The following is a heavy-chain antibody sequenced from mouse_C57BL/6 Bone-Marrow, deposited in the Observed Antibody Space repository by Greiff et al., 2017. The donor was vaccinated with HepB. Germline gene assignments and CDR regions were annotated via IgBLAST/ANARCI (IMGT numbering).Heavy chain of an antibody. CDR3: AGGTTVVGRFAY. CDR2: INPSTGGT. CDR1: GYSFTGYY. Sequence: VQLQQSGPELVKPGASVKISCKASGYSFTGYYMNWVKQSPEKSLEWIGEINPSTGGTTYNQKFKAKATLTVDKSSSTAYMQLKSLTSEDSAVYYCAGGTTVVGRFAYWGQGTLSLSLQ. J-gene: IGHJ3*01. V-gene: IGHV1-42*01. D-gene: IGHD1-1*01.